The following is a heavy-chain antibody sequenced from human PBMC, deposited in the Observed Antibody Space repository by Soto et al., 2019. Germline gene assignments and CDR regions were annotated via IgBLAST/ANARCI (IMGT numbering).Heavy chain of an antibody. D-gene: IGHD6-19*01. CDR2: IIPIFGTA. CDR1: GGTFSSYA. V-gene: IGHV1-69*12. Sequence: QVQLVQSGAEVKKPGSSVKVSCKASGGTFSSYAISWVRQAPGQGLEWMGGIIPIFGTANYAQKFQGRVTITADESRGTAYRELSSLRSEDTAVYFCANHVAGSGWYFWFDPWGQGTLVTVSS. CDR3: ANHVAGSGWYFWFDP. J-gene: IGHJ5*02.